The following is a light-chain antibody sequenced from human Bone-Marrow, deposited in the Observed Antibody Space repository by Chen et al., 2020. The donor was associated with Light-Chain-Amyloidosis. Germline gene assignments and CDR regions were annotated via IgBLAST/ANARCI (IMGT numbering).Light chain of an antibody. CDR3: SSYVGRDTVV. Sequence: QSALTQPASVSGSPGQAVTISCSNFGTFDPVSWYQRHPDKAPKVIIYEDTKRPSGISYRFSASKSYDTVSLTISGLQYEDEADYYCSSYVGRDTVVFGGGTKLTVL. J-gene: IGLJ3*02. CDR2: EDT. CDR1: NFGTFDP. V-gene: IGLV2-23*02.